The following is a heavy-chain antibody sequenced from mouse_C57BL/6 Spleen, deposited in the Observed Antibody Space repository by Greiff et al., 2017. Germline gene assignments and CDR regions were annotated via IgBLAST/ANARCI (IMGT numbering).Heavy chain of an antibody. CDR1: GYTFTSYW. Sequence: QVQLQQPGTELVKPGASVKLSCKASGYTFTSYWMHWVKQRPGQGLEWIGNINPSNGGTNYNEKFKSKATLTVDKSSRTAYMQLSSLTSEDSAVYYCARGITTVVAFDYWGQGTTLTVSS. CDR2: INPSNGGT. D-gene: IGHD1-1*01. CDR3: ARGITTVVAFDY. V-gene: IGHV1-53*01. J-gene: IGHJ2*01.